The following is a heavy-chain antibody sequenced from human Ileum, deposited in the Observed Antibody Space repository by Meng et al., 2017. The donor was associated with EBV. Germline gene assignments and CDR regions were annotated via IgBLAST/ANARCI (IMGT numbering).Heavy chain of an antibody. D-gene: IGHD4-11*01. CDR1: GFTFSGFT. Sequence: EVQLVESGGGLVKLGGSLRLSCAASGFTFSGFTMNWVRQAPGEGLDWVSSISGDSIYISYADSVKGRFTVSRDNAKNSLYLQMNSLRAEDTALYYCTREWDYTPRDWGQGTLVTVSS. CDR2: ISGDSIYI. CDR3: TREWDYTPRD. J-gene: IGHJ4*02. V-gene: IGHV3-21*01.